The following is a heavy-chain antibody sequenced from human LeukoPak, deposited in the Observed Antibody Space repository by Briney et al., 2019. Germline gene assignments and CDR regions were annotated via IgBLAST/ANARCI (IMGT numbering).Heavy chain of an antibody. CDR1: GYTFTGYY. D-gene: IGHD2-15*01. CDR3: AREKIPCSGGSCYSDYYGMDV. V-gene: IGHV1-2*04. Sequence: ASVKVSCKASGYTFTGYYMHWVRQAPGQGLEWMGWINPNSGGTSYAQKFQGWVTMTRDTSISTAYMELSRLRSDDTAVYYCAREKIPCSGGSCYSDYYGMDVWGQGTTVTVSS. J-gene: IGHJ6*02. CDR2: INPNSGGT.